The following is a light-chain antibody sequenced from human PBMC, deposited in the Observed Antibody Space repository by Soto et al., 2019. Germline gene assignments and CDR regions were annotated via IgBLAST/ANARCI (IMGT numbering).Light chain of an antibody. CDR1: QSVSSN. V-gene: IGKV3-15*01. J-gene: IGKJ2*01. CDR3: QQYNNWPPYT. CDR2: GAS. Sequence: EIVRTQSPATLSVSPGERATLSCRASQSVSSNLAWYQQKPGQAPRLLIYGASTRATGIPARFSGSGSGTELTLTIISLQSEDFPVYYCQQYNNWPPYTFGQGTTLAIK.